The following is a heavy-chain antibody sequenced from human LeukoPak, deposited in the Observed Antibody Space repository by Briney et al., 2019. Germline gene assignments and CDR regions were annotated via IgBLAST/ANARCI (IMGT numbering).Heavy chain of an antibody. Sequence: QPGGSLRLSCTASTRYFTNYWMHWVRQVPGKGLAWVSRIDRDGIKTDYADSVRGRFTISRDNAKNSLYLQMNSLRAEDTAVYYCASRRGYYFDYWGQGTLVTVSS. J-gene: IGHJ4*02. CDR2: IDRDGIKT. CDR1: TRYFTNYW. D-gene: IGHD3-10*01. CDR3: ASRRGYYFDY. V-gene: IGHV3-74*01.